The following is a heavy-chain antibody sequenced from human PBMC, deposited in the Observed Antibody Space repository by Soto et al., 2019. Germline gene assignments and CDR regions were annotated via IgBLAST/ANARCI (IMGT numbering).Heavy chain of an antibody. CDR2: MTPNSGNT. V-gene: IGHV1-8*01. Sequence: QVQLVQSGAEVKKPGASVKVFCKASGYTFTSYDINWMRQATGQGLEWLGWMTPNSGNTGYAQKFQGRVTMTRDTSTSTDYLELSSLTYEDTAVYYCARNMWGTGDFDYWGQGTLVTVSS. CDR1: GYTFTSYD. J-gene: IGHJ4*01. D-gene: IGHD7-27*01. CDR3: ARNMWGTGDFDY.